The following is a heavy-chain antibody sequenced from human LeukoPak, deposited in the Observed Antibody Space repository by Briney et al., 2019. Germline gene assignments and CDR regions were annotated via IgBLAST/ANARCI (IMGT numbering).Heavy chain of an antibody. CDR2: INQRGVT. V-gene: IGHV4-34*01. D-gene: IGHD1-1*01. Sequence: SETLSLTCALYSGSFGDYHWSWIRQPPGKGLEGIGEINQRGVTTYNSFLKSRVILSVDTSKKQFSLKLTSVTAADTAVYYCGSLQQIQGLNVFDYWGQGALVTVSS. J-gene: IGHJ4*02. CDR1: SGSFGDYH. CDR3: GSLQQIQGLNVFDY.